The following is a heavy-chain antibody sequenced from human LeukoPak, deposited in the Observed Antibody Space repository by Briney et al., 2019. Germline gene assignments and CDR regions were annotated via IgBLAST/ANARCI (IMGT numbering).Heavy chain of an antibody. CDR3: ASLYGSGSWRDY. CDR2: IYYSGST. Sequence: SETLSLTCTVSGGSISSYYWSWIRQPPGKGLEWIGYIYYSGSTNYNPSLKSRVTISVDTSKNQFSLKLSSVTAADTAVYYCASLYGSGSWRDYWGQGTLVTVSS. J-gene: IGHJ4*02. V-gene: IGHV4-59*01. D-gene: IGHD3-10*01. CDR1: GGSISSYY.